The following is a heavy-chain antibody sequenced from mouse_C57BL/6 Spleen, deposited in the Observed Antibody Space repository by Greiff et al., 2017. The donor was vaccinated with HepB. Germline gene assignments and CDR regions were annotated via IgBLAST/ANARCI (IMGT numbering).Heavy chain of an antibody. CDR2: IDPSDSYT. CDR3: ARSERGY. V-gene: IGHV1-50*01. Sequence: VKLQQPGAELVKPGASVKLSCKASGYTFTSYWMQWVKQRPGQGLEWIGEIDPSDSYTNYNQKFKGKATLTVDTSSSTAYMQLSSLTSEDSAVYYCARSERGYWGQGTTLTVSS. CDR1: GYTFTSYW. J-gene: IGHJ2*01.